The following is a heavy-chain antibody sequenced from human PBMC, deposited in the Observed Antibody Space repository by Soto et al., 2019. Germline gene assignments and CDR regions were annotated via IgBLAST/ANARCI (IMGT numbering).Heavy chain of an antibody. CDR3: ARGYGSGKDASSWFHP. CDR1: GYTFTSYG. J-gene: IGHJ5*02. CDR2: ISAYNGNT. V-gene: IGHV1-18*01. Sequence: GASVKVSCKASGYTFTSYGISWVRQAPGQGLEWMGWISAYNGNTNYAQKLQGRVTMTTDTSTSTAYMELRSLRSGDTAVYYCARGYGSGKDASSWFHPWGQGTPVTVSS. D-gene: IGHD3-10*01.